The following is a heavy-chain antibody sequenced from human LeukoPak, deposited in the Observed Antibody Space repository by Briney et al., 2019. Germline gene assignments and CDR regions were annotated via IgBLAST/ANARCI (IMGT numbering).Heavy chain of an antibody. CDR1: GYSISSGYF. J-gene: IGHJ5*02. D-gene: IGHD6-13*01. V-gene: IGHV4-38-2*02. CDR2: IYNSGST. Sequence: SETLSLTCTVSGYSISSGYFWGWIRQPPGKGLEWIGTIYNSGSTYYNASLESRVTISVNTSKNQFSLKLSSVTAADTAVYYCARAYSSSWYFNWFDPWGQGTLVTVSS. CDR3: ARAYSSSWYFNWFDP.